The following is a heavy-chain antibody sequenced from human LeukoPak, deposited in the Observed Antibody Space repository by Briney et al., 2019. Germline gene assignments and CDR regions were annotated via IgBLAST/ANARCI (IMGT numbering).Heavy chain of an antibody. J-gene: IGHJ6*03. V-gene: IGHV3-66*01. Sequence: PGGSLRLSCTVSGFTVSTNSMSWVRQAPGKGLEWVSFIYSDNTHYSDSVKGRFTISRDNAKNSLYLQMNSLRAEDTAVYYCARGFHYMDVWGKGTTVTVSS. CDR2: IYSDNT. CDR1: GFTVSTNS. CDR3: ARGFHYMDV.